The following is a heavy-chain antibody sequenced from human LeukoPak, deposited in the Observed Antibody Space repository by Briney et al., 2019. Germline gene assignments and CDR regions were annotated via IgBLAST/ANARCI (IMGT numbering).Heavy chain of an antibody. J-gene: IGHJ4*02. D-gene: IGHD6-19*01. Sequence: GGSLRLSCAASEFTFSSYSMNWVRQAPGKGLEWVSSISSSSSYIYYADSVKGRFTISRDNAKNSLYLQMNSLRAEDTAVYYCARGPEQWLVQGGFDYWGQGTLVTVSS. CDR1: EFTFSSYS. V-gene: IGHV3-21*01. CDR3: ARGPEQWLVQGGFDY. CDR2: ISSSSSYI.